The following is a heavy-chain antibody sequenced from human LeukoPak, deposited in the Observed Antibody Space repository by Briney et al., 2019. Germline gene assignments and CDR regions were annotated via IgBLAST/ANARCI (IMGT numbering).Heavy chain of an antibody. CDR3: ARAKTSMVRGEDYYYYYMDV. CDR1: GFTFSDYH. D-gene: IGHD3-10*01. Sequence: PGGSLRLSCAASGFTFSDYHMSWIRQAPGKGLEWVSYISSSGSTIYYADSVKGRFTISRDNAKNSLYLQMNSLRAEDTAVYYCARAKTSMVRGEDYYYYYMDVWGKGTTVTVSS. CDR2: ISSSGSTI. J-gene: IGHJ6*03. V-gene: IGHV3-11*04.